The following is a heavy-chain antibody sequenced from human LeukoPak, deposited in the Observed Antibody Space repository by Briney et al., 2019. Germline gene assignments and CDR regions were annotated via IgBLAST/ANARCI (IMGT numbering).Heavy chain of an antibody. CDR2: ISHSTTHV. J-gene: IGHJ6*02. CDR1: GFTFNTYS. Sequence: GGSPRLSCAASGFTFNTYSLNWVRQAPGKGPEWVASISHSTTHVSYADSVKGRFTISRDNAKNSLYLQLDSLGADDTAVYYCARQGYRHDRGEYYYSGLDVWGQGTTVTVSS. D-gene: IGHD5-12*01. V-gene: IGHV3-21*01. CDR3: ARQGYRHDRGEYYYSGLDV.